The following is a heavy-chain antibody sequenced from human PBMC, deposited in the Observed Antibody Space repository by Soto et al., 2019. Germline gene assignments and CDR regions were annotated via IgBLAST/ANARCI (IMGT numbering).Heavy chain of an antibody. D-gene: IGHD3-3*01. V-gene: IGHV3-21*01. J-gene: IGHJ4*02. Sequence: GGSLRLSCAASGFTFSSYSMNWVRQAPGKGLEWVSSISSSSSYIYYADSVKGRFTISRDNAKNSLYLQMNSLRAEDTVVYYCARDLYDFWSGYYTEYFDYWGQGTLVTVSS. CDR1: GFTFSSYS. CDR2: ISSSSSYI. CDR3: ARDLYDFWSGYYTEYFDY.